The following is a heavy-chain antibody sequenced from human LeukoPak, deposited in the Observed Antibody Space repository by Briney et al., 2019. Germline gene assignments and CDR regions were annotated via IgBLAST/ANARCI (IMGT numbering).Heavy chain of an antibody. J-gene: IGHJ4*02. CDR1: GFTFSNAW. V-gene: IGHV3-15*01. Sequence: GGSLRLSCTASGFTFSNAWMSWVRQAPGKGLEWVGRIKSKTDGGTPDCAAPVKGRFTISRDDSKDALYLQMNSLKTEDTAVYYCTTFSPRLLGYWGQGTLVTVSS. CDR3: TTFSPRLLGY. D-gene: IGHD2-21*01. CDR2: IKSKTDGGTP.